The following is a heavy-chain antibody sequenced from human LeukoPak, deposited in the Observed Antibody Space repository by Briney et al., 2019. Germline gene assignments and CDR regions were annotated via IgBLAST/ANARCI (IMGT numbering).Heavy chain of an antibody. J-gene: IGHJ4*02. CDR2: MNPNSGNT. D-gene: IGHD3-10*01. Sequence: ASVKVSCKASGYTFTSYDINWVRQATGQRLEWMGWMNPNSGNTGYAQKFQGRVTMTRNTSISTAYMELSSLRSEDTAVYYCAIGHYGSGSYGRYWGQGTLVTVSS. CDR1: GYTFTSYD. V-gene: IGHV1-8*01. CDR3: AIGHYGSGSYGRY.